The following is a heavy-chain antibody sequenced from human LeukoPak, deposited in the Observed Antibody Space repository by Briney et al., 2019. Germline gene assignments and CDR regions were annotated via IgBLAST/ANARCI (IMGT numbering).Heavy chain of an antibody. J-gene: IGHJ4*02. Sequence: ASVKVSRKASGYTFTSYGISWVRQAPGQGLEWMGWISAYNGNTNYAQKLQGRVTMTTDTSTSTAYMELRSLRSDDTAVYYCARDGLAVAGTSSLDYWGQGTLVTVSS. CDR3: ARDGLAVAGTSSLDY. V-gene: IGHV1-18*01. CDR1: GYTFTSYG. CDR2: ISAYNGNT. D-gene: IGHD6-19*01.